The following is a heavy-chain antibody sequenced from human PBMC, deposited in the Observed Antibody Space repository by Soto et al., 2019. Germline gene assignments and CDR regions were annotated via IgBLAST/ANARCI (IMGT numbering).Heavy chain of an antibody. CDR2: IRFDGSNE. V-gene: IGHV3-33*01. J-gene: IGHJ4*02. Sequence: EQLVESGGGVVQPGTSQRLSCAVPGGIFHGYGMHWVRQAPGKGLEWVAIIRFDGSNEEYADSVKGRFTISRDNSKNTLYLQMNTLGAEDTAVYYCAGDGIGGTVFRGYLDYWGRGTVVTVSS. CDR1: GGIFHGYG. CDR3: AGDGIGGTVFRGYLDY. D-gene: IGHD1-7*01.